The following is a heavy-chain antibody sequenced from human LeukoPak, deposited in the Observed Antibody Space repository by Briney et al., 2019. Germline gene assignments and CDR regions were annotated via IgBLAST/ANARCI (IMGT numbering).Heavy chain of an antibody. CDR2: INSDGSST. CDR3: ARGTGSSSGWYAY. V-gene: IGHV3-74*01. Sequence: GGSLRLSCAASGFTFSNYWMHWVRQAPGKGLVWVSRINSDGSSTSYADSVRGRFTIFRDNAKNTLYLQVNSLRAEDTAVYYCARGTGSSSGWYAYWGQGTLVTVSS. CDR1: GFTFSNYW. D-gene: IGHD6-19*01. J-gene: IGHJ4*02.